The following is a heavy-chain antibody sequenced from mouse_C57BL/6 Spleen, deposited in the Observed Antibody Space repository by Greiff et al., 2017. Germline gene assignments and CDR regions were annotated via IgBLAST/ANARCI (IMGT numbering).Heavy chain of an antibody. Sequence: EVQLQQSGPGLVKPSQSLSLTCSVTGYSITSGYYWNWIRQFPGNKLEWMGYISYDGSNNYNPSLKNRISITRDTSKNQFFLKLNSVTTEDTATYYCARESLDGVFAYWGQGTLVTVSA. CDR2: ISYDGSN. CDR1: GYSITSGYY. J-gene: IGHJ3*01. V-gene: IGHV3-6*01. CDR3: ARESLDGVFAY. D-gene: IGHD1-2*01.